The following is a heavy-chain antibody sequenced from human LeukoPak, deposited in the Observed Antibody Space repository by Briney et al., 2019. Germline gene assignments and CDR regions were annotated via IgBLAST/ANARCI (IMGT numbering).Heavy chain of an antibody. J-gene: IGHJ6*02. Sequence: GGSLRLSCAASGFFFSNYWMSWVRQAPGKGLEWVANIKEDESEKYYVNSVKGRFTISRDNAKNSLYLHMNSLRAEDTAVYYCARIRVSSYYGMDIWGQGTTVTVSS. CDR1: GFFFSNYW. CDR2: IKEDESEK. CDR3: ARIRVSSYYGMDI. V-gene: IGHV3-7*05. D-gene: IGHD2/OR15-2a*01.